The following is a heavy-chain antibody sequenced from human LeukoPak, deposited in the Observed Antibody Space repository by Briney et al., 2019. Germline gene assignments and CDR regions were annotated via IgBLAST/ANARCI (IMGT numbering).Heavy chain of an antibody. CDR2: IYYSGTT. J-gene: IGHJ4*02. V-gene: IGHV4-59*02. D-gene: IGHD7-27*01. CDR3: ARGANWGSPDY. CDR1: GFTVSSSD. Sequence: GSLRLSCVASGFTVSSSDMSWIRQSPGKGLEWIGYIYYSGTTSYNPSLKSRVTISLDTSKNQFSLKLSSVTAADTAVYYCARGANWGSPDYWGQGTLVTVSS.